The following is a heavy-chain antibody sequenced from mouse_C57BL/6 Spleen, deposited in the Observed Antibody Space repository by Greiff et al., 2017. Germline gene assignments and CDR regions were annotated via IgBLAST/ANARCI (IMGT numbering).Heavy chain of an antibody. J-gene: IGHJ2*01. Sequence: QVQLQQPGAELVKPGASVKLSCKASGYTFTSYWMHWVKQRPGQGLEWIGMIHPNSGSTNYNEKFKSKATLTVDKSSSTAYMQRSSLTSEDSAVYYCASLYDYDDYFDYWGQGTTLTVSS. CDR1: GYTFTSYW. D-gene: IGHD2-4*01. V-gene: IGHV1-64*01. CDR3: ASLYDYDDYFDY. CDR2: IHPNSGST.